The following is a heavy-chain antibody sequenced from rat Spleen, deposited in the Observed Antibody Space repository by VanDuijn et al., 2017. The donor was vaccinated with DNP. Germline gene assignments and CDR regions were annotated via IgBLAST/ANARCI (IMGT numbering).Heavy chain of an antibody. V-gene: IGHV5-7*01. D-gene: IGHD1-11*01. CDR3: ASGGGGIWFAY. CDR1: GFTFSDYY. CDR2: ITYDGRTT. J-gene: IGHJ3*01. Sequence: EVQLVESGGGLVQPGRSLKLSCAASGFTFSDYYMAWVRQAPTKGLEWVATITYDGRTTYYRDSVKGRFTISRANAKSTLYLQMDSPRSEDTATYYCASGGGGIWFAYWGQGTLVTVSS.